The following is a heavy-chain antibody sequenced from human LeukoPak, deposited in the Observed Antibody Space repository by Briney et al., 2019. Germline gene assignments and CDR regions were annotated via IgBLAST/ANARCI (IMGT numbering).Heavy chain of an antibody. CDR2: ISGGCGNT. CDR3: AKQSTASGSWDY. J-gene: IGHJ4*02. Sequence: AGSLRLSCAASGFTFDNNAMTWVRQAPGEGREWVSAISGGCGNTYYADSVKGRFTIYRENSKSTLYLQLNSLRAEDTAVYYCAKQSTASGSWDYWGQGTLLTVSS. CDR1: GFTFDNNA. D-gene: IGHD2-21*01. V-gene: IGHV3-23*01.